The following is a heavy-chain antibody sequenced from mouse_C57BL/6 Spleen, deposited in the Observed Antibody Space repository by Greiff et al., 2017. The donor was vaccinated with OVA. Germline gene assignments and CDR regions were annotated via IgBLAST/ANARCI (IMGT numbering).Heavy chain of an antibody. CDR3: ARAYYSNYLYYFDY. D-gene: IGHD2-5*01. CDR2: IDPSDSYT. CDR1: GYTFTSYW. J-gene: IGHJ2*01. V-gene: IGHV1-69*01. Sequence: PAPAPVMPGASVKLSCKASGYTFTSYWMHWVKQRPGQGLEWIGEIDPSDSYTNYNQKFKGKSTLTVDKSSSTAYMQLSSLTSEDSAVYYCARAYYSNYLYYFDYWGQGTTLTVSS.